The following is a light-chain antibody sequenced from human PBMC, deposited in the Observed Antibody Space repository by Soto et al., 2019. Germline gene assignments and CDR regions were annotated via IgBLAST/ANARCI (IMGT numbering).Light chain of an antibody. CDR1: SSDVGGYNY. CDR2: EVS. Sequence: QSVLTQPASVSGSPGQSITISCTGTSSDVGGYNYVSWYQQHPGKVPKLMIYEVSNRPSGVSNRFSGSKSGNTASLTISGLQAEDEGDYYCSSYTRSSSYVFGTGTKVTVL. J-gene: IGLJ1*01. V-gene: IGLV2-14*01. CDR3: SSYTRSSSYV.